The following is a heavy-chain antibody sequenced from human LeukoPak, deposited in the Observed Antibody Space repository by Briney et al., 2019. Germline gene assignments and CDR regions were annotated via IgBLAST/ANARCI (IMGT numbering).Heavy chain of an antibody. J-gene: IGHJ4*02. CDR3: TREYMTYDY. D-gene: IGHD1-14*01. CDR1: GFTFSSYW. CDR2: INTVGSTT. V-gene: IGHV3-74*01. Sequence: GGSLRLSCAASGFTFSSYWMHWVRQAPGKGLVWVSHINTVGSTTTYADSVKGRFTISRDNAKNTLYLQMNSLRAEDTAVYYCTREYMTYDYWGQGALVTVSS.